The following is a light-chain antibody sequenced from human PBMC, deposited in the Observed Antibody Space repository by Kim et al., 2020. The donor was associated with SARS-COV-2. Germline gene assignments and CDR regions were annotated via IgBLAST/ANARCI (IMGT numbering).Light chain of an antibody. CDR2: GKN. CDR1: SLRSYY. CDR3: NSRDSSGNHLVV. J-gene: IGLJ2*01. V-gene: IGLV3-19*01. Sequence: LGQTVKITCQGDSLRSYYASWYQQKPGQAPVLVIYGKNNRPSGIPDRFSGSSSGNTASLTITGAQAEDEADYYCNSRDSSGNHLVVFGGGTQLTVL.